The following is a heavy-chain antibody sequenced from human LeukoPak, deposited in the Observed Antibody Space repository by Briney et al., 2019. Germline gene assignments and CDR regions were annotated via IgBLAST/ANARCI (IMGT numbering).Heavy chain of an antibody. Sequence: HTGGSLRLSCAASGLTFSIYSMHWVRQAPGKGLDYVSAISGNGDSTYYANSVKGRFTISRDNSKNMLYLQMGSLRAEDMAVYYCARGLGVVITSPFDYWGQGTLVTVSS. D-gene: IGHD2-21*01. CDR1: GLTFSIYS. CDR2: ISGNGDST. V-gene: IGHV3-64*01. J-gene: IGHJ4*02. CDR3: ARGLGVVITSPFDY.